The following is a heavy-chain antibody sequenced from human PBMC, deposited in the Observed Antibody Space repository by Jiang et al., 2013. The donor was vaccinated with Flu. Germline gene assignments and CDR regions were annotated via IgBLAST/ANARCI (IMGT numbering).Heavy chain of an antibody. CDR2: MNPNSGNT. CDR3: ARTYRSSYGQKIYFDY. V-gene: IGHV1-8*01. CDR1: GYTFSSYD. J-gene: IGHJ4*02. Sequence: SGAEVKKPGASVKVSCKASGYTFSSYDINWVRQATGQGLEWMGWMNPNSGNTGYAQKFQGRVAMTRDTSISTAYMELNSLRSEDTAVYYCARTYRSSYGQKIYFDYWGQGTLVTVSS. D-gene: IGHD5-18*01.